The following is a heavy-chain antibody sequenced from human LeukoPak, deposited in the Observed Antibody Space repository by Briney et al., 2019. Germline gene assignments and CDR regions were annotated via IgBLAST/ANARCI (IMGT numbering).Heavy chain of an antibody. CDR3: ARGTDTAMVTPIAHDY. J-gene: IGHJ4*02. Sequence: SEKVSCKASGGTFSSYAIGWVRQAPGQGLEWMGGIIPIFGTANYAQKFQGRVTITADESTSTAYMELSSLRSEDTAVYYCARGTDTAMVTPIAHDYWGQGTLVTVSS. CDR1: GGTFSSYA. D-gene: IGHD5-18*01. CDR2: IIPIFGTA. V-gene: IGHV1-69*13.